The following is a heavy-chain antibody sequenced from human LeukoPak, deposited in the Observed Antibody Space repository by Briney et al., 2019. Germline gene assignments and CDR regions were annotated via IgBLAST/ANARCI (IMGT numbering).Heavy chain of an antibody. Sequence: GGSLRLSCAASGFTFDDYAMHWVRQAPGKGLEWVSLISWDGGSTYYADSVKGRFTISRDNSKNSLYLQMNSLRAEDTALYYCAKDYRTAMVQWGQGTLATVSS. V-gene: IGHV3-43D*03. CDR3: AKDYRTAMVQ. D-gene: IGHD5-18*01. CDR2: ISWDGGST. J-gene: IGHJ4*02. CDR1: GFTFDDYA.